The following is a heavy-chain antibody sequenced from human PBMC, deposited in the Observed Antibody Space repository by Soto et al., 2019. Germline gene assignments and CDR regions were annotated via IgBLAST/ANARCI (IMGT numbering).Heavy chain of an antibody. J-gene: IGHJ4*02. V-gene: IGHV3-33*01. D-gene: IGHD6-19*01. CDR1: GFTFSSYG. CDR3: ARPFRRGIAVAGVDY. Sequence: VQLVESGGGVVQPGRSLRLSCAASGFTFSSYGMHWVRQAPGKGLEWVAVIWYDGSNKYYADSVKGRFTISRDNSKNTLYLQMNSLRAEDTAVYYCARPFRRGIAVAGVDYWGQGTLVTVSS. CDR2: IWYDGSNK.